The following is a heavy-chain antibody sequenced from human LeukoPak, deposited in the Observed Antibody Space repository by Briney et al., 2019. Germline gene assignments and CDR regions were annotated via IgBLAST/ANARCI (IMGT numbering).Heavy chain of an antibody. CDR3: ARNSDDSSGYAFDY. D-gene: IGHD3-22*01. CDR2: ISYDGSNK. Sequence: GGSLRLSCAASGFTFSSYGMHWVRQAPGKGLEWVAVISYDGSNKYYADSVKGRFTISRDNSKNTLYLQMNSLRAEDTAVYYCARNSDDSSGYAFDYWGQGTLVTVSS. CDR1: GFTFSSYG. J-gene: IGHJ4*02. V-gene: IGHV3-30*03.